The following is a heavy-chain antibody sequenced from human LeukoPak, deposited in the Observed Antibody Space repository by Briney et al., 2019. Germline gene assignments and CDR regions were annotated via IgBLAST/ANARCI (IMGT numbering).Heavy chain of an antibody. V-gene: IGHV1-8*01. D-gene: IGHD3-3*01. CDR3: ARTGRQYDFSAYGMDV. CDR1: GYTFTSYD. J-gene: IGHJ6*02. CDR2: RNPNSGNT. Sequence: GASVEVSCKASGYTFTSYDINWVRQAAGQGREGRGWRNPNSGNTGYAQKFQGRVTMTRNTSISTAYMELSSLRSEDTAVYYCARTGRQYDFSAYGMDVWGQGTTVTVSS.